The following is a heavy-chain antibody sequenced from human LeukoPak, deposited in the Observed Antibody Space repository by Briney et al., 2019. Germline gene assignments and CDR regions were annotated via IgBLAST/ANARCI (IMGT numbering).Heavy chain of an antibody. CDR1: GFTIGDYA. D-gene: IGHD2-15*01. J-gene: IGHJ6*02. V-gene: IGHV3-49*04. Sequence: GGSLRLSCTASGFTIGDYAMSWVRQAPGKGLEGVGFIRSKGYGGTTEYAASVKGRVTISRDDSKSIAYLQMNSLKTEDTAVYYCNRGSSAKSRFSFYYYGMDVWGHGTTVTVSS. CDR2: IRSKGYGGTT. CDR3: NRGSSAKSRFSFYYYGMDV.